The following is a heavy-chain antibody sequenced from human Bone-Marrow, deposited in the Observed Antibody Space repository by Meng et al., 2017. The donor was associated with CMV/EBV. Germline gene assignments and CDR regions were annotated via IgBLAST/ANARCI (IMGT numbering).Heavy chain of an antibody. CDR1: GGSFSGYY. J-gene: IGHJ5*02. Sequence: SETLSLTCAVYGGSFSGYYWSWSRQPPGKGLEWIGEINHSGSTNYNPSLKGRVTISVDTSKNQFSLKLSSVTAADTAVYYCARGRPFSRLPLSGPKWELRWGWFDPWGQGTLVTVSS. CDR3: ARGRPFSRLPLSGPKWELRWGWFDP. V-gene: IGHV4-34*01. CDR2: INHSGST. D-gene: IGHD1-26*01.